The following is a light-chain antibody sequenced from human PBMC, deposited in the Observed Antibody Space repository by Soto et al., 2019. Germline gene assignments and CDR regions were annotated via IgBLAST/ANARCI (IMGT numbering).Light chain of an antibody. CDR3: QQSNSYSPLT. CDR2: DAS. Sequence: DIQMTQSPSTLSASVGDRVTITCRASQSISSWLAWYQQKPGKAPKLLIYDASSLESGVPSRFSGSGSGTEFTLTISSPQPDDFATYYCQQSNSYSPLTFGGGTKVEIK. CDR1: QSISSW. J-gene: IGKJ4*01. V-gene: IGKV1-5*01.